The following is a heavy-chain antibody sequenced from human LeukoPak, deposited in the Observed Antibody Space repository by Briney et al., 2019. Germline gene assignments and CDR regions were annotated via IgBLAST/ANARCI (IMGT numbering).Heavy chain of an antibody. CDR3: AKEESDWSSLGYYYHYMDV. Sequence: SETLSLTCNVSGGSINSGTYYWTWIRQPAGKGLEWIGRIHTSGSTNYDPSLKSRVTISVDASKNQFSLRLASVTAADTAVYYCAKEESDWSSLGYYYHYMDVWGKGTRSPSP. D-gene: IGHD3-9*01. J-gene: IGHJ6*03. CDR2: IHTSGST. V-gene: IGHV4-61*02. CDR1: GGSINSGTYY.